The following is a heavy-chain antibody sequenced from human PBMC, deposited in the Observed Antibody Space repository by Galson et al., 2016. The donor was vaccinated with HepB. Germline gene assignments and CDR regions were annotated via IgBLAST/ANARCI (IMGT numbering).Heavy chain of an antibody. CDR2: IYTSGST. J-gene: IGHJ3*02. CDR1: GGSIRINSYY. V-gene: IGHV4-61*02. CDR3: ARQSLGYTYADDAFDI. Sequence: TLSLTCTVSGGSIRINSYYWTWIRQPAGKGLEWVGRIYTSGSTNYNPSLKSRVTISIDASKYEFSLRLSSVTAADTAVYYCARQSLGYTYADDAFDIWGQGTTVTVSS. D-gene: IGHD5-18*01.